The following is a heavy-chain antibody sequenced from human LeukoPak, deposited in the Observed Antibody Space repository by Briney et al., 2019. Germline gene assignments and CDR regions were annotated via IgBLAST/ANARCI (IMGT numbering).Heavy chain of an antibody. CDR1: GGSISSYY. CDR2: IYHSGST. V-gene: IGHV4-59*08. J-gene: IGHJ4*02. D-gene: IGHD2-2*01. CDR3: ARHAAFAEYQSHLTHFDY. Sequence: PSETLSLTCTVSGGSISSYYWSWIRQPPGKRLEWIGYIYHSGSTNYNSSLKSRVTISVDTSKNQFSLKLSSVTAADTVVYYCARHAAFAEYQSHLTHFDYWGQGTLVTV.